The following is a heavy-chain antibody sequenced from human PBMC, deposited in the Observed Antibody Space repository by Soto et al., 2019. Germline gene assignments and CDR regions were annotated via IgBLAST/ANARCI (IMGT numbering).Heavy chain of an antibody. J-gene: IGHJ5*02. Sequence: SETLSLTCTVSGGSISSGDFYWSWIRQPPGRGLEWIGYISYSGSTYYNTSLKRRVTISVDTSKNQFSRKLNSVTAAATAVYYCAGGGPIGGSYKYNWFDPWGQGTLVTVSS. CDR2: ISYSGST. CDR3: AGGGPIGGSYKYNWFDP. CDR1: GGSISSGDFY. D-gene: IGHD2-15*01. V-gene: IGHV4-30-4*01.